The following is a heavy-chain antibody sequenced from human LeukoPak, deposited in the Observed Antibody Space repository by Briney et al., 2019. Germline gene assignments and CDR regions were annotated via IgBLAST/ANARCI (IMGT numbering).Heavy chain of an antibody. J-gene: IGHJ3*02. Sequence: SETLSLTCTVSGGSISSNYWSWIRQPAGKGLEWIGRIYTSGTTNYNPSLKGRVTMSVDTSKNQFSLNLTSVTAADTAVYYCARDGDQASYHDFWSGYDALDMWGQGTMVTVSS. V-gene: IGHV4-4*07. CDR2: IYTSGTT. CDR3: ARDGDQASYHDFWSGYDALDM. D-gene: IGHD3-3*01. CDR1: GGSISSNY.